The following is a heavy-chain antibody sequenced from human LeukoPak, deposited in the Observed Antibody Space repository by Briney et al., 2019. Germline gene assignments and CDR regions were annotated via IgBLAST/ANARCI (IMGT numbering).Heavy chain of an antibody. CDR1: GFTFSSYS. D-gene: IGHD5-18*01. CDR3: ARDLSYWWLQHTSNPSIDY. Sequence: GGSLRLSCAASGFTFSSYSMNWVRQAPGKGLEWVSSISSSSSYIYYADSVKGRFTISRDNAKNSLYLQMNSLRAEDTAVYYCARDLSYWWLQHTSNPSIDYWGQGTLVTVSS. CDR2: ISSSSSYI. J-gene: IGHJ4*02. V-gene: IGHV3-21*01.